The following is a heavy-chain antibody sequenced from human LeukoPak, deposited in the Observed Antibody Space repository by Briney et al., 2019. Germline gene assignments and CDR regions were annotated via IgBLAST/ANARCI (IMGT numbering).Heavy chain of an antibody. Sequence: GESLTISCKGSGYSFTSYWIGWVRQMPGKGPEWMGIIYPGDSDTRYSPSFQGQVTISADKSISTAYLQWSSLKASDTAMYYCARPTYYYDSSGYYTHRVIDYWGQGTLVAVSS. CDR2: IYPGDSDT. D-gene: IGHD3-22*01. V-gene: IGHV5-51*01. J-gene: IGHJ4*02. CDR3: ARPTYYYDSSGYYTHRVIDY. CDR1: GYSFTSYW.